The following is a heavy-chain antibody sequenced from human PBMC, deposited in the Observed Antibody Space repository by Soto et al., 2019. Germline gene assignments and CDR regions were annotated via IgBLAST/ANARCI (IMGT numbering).Heavy chain of an antibody. D-gene: IGHD3-3*01. CDR2: IYWDDDK. J-gene: IGHJ4*02. CDR3: AHRVLRTVFGLVTTTAIYFDF. V-gene: IGHV2-5*02. Sequence: QITLNESGPTPVKPRQTLTLTCTCSGFSLTTSGVGVGWIRQSPGKSPEWLALIYWDDDKRSSPSLESRLTITKATSKNPLVLTMADLDSADTATYYCAHRVLRTVFGLVTTTAIYFDFWGQGTPVAVSS. CDR1: GFSLTTSGVG.